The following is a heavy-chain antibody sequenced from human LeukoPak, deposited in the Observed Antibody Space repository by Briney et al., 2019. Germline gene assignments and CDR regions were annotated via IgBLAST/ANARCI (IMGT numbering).Heavy chain of an antibody. CDR2: IYHSGST. CDR3: ASDGGAFKDFDY. D-gene: IGHD2-15*01. Sequence: SETLSLTCTASGYSISSGYYWSWIRQPPGKGLEWIGNIYHSGSTYYNPSLKSRLTISVDTSKNQFSLKLSSVTAADTAVYYCASDGGAFKDFDYWGQGALVTVSS. J-gene: IGHJ4*02. V-gene: IGHV4-38-2*02. CDR1: GYSISSGYY.